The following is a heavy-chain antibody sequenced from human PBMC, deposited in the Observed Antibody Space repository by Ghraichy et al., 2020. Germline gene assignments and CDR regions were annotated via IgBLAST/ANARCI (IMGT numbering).Heavy chain of an antibody. J-gene: IGHJ4*02. D-gene: IGHD5-12*01. CDR3: ARESGVFDTSGEFDL. CDR2: ISVYSGDT. Sequence: ASVKVSCKASGYTFVNYAITWVRQAPGQGLEWMGWISVYSGDTKYAQKFQDRVTLTADTSTDTAYMHLRGLKPDDTAVYYCARESGVFDTSGEFDLWGLGTLVTVSS. CDR1: GYTFVNYA. V-gene: IGHV1-18*01.